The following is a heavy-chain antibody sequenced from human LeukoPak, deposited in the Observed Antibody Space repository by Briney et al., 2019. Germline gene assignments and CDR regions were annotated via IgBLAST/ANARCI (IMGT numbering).Heavy chain of an antibody. CDR2: FDPEDGET. J-gene: IGHJ4*02. D-gene: IGHD3-3*02. CDR1: GYTLTQLS. V-gene: IGHV1-24*01. Sequence: GASVKVSCKVSGYTLTQLSMHWVRQAPGKGLEGMGGFDPEDGETIYAQKFQGRVTMTEDTSTDTAYMELSSLRSEDTAVYYCATPAFLEWLLPFDYWGQGTLVTVSS. CDR3: ATPAFLEWLLPFDY.